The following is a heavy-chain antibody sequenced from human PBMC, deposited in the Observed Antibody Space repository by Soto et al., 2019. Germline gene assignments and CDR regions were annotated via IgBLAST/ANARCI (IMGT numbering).Heavy chain of an antibody. Sequence: GGSLRLSCAASGFTFNTYWMSWVRQAPGKGLEWVANINQDGSERSYVDSVKGRFTISRDNAKNSLFLQMNSLRAVDTALYFSGTYRTIRGLSFDHWGPGTLVTVSS. D-gene: IGHD3-16*02. CDR2: INQDGSER. CDR3: GTYRTIRGLSFDH. V-gene: IGHV3-7*01. CDR1: GFTFNTYW. J-gene: IGHJ4*02.